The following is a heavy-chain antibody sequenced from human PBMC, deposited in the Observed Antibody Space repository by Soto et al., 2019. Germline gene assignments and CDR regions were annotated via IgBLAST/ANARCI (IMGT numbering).Heavy chain of an antibody. CDR1: GYTFTGYY. J-gene: IGHJ4*02. CDR3: ARDQGYSSSLYFVY. Sequence: QVQLVQSGAEVKKPGASVKVSCKASGYTFTGYYMHWVRQAPGQGFEWMGWINPNSGGTNCAQRFQGRVTMTRDTSISTAYMELSRLRSDDTAVYYCARDQGYSSSLYFVYWGQGTLVTVSS. V-gene: IGHV1-2*02. D-gene: IGHD6-13*01. CDR2: INPNSGGT.